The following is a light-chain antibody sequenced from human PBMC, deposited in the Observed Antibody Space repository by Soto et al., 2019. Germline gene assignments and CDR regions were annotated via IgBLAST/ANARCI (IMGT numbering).Light chain of an antibody. CDR3: TSYTSSTTLYV. Sequence: QSALTHPASVSGSPGQSISISCTGPSSDVGDYISVSWFQQHPGKAPKLMIYEVSNRPSGVSNRFSGSKSANTASLTISGFQAEDEADYYCTSYTSSTTLYVFGTGTKVTVL. CDR2: EVS. CDR1: SSDVGDYIS. V-gene: IGLV2-14*01. J-gene: IGLJ1*01.